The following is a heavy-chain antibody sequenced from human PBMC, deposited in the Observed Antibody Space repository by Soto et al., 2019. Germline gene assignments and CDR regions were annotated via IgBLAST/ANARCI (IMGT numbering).Heavy chain of an antibody. V-gene: IGHV1-69*11. CDR1: GGTFSSSV. CDR3: ARWPLLRYTAAPSAVDV. D-gene: IGHD2-15*01. CDR2: IVPSLDTT. J-gene: IGHJ6*02. Sequence: QVHLVKSGTEVKKPGSSVKVSCTASGGTFSSSVFSWVRQAPGKGLEWMGMIVPSLDTTNYAQKFQASVTITADEVTSTAYMEWRSLRSEDTAVYYWARWPLLRYTAAPSAVDVWGQGTRVIVSS.